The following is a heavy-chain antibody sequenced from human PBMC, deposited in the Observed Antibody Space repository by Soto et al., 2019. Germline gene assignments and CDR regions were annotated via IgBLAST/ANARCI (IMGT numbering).Heavy chain of an antibody. Sequence: QVQLQQWGAGLLKPSEILSLTCADYGGSFSGYYWSWIRQPPGKGLEWIGEINHSGSTNYNPSLKSRVTISVDTSKNQFSLKLSSVTAADTAVYYCASGRFGTANYFDYWGQGTLVTVSS. CDR1: GGSFSGYY. D-gene: IGHD3-10*01. CDR2: INHSGST. CDR3: ASGRFGTANYFDY. J-gene: IGHJ4*02. V-gene: IGHV4-34*01.